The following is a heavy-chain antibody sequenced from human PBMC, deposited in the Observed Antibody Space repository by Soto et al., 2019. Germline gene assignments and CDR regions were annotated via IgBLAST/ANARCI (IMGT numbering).Heavy chain of an antibody. CDR3: AREGGGYSGYDWEGEFDY. Sequence: GGSLRLSCAASGFTFSSYWMHWVRQAPGKGLVWVSRINSDGSSTSYADSVKGRFTISRDNAKNTLYLQMNSLRAEDTAVYYCAREGGGYSGYDWEGEFDYWGQGTLVTVSS. D-gene: IGHD5-12*01. V-gene: IGHV3-74*01. J-gene: IGHJ4*02. CDR1: GFTFSSYW. CDR2: INSDGSST.